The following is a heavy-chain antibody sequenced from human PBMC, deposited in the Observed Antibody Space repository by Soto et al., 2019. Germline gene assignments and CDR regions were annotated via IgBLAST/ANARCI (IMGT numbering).Heavy chain of an antibody. Sequence: PGGSLRLSYAASGFTFSSYAMSWVRQAPGKGLEWVSAISGSGGSTYYADSVKGRFTISRDNSKNTLYLQMNSLRAEDTAVYYCAKVVGITIFGVVIEDYGMDVWGQGTTVTVSS. CDR2: ISGSGGST. V-gene: IGHV3-23*01. CDR1: GFTFSSYA. D-gene: IGHD3-3*01. CDR3: AKVVGITIFGVVIEDYGMDV. J-gene: IGHJ6*02.